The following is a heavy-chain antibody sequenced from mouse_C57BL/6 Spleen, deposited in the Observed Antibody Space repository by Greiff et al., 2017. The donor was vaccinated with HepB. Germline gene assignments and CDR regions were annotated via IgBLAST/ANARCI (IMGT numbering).Heavy chain of an antibody. J-gene: IGHJ4*01. V-gene: IGHV1-26*01. CDR3: AELGRRAMDY. CDR2: INPNNGGT. Sequence: EVQLQQSGPELVKPGASVKISCKASGYTFTDYYMNWVKQSHGKSLEWIGDINPNNGGTSYNQKFKGKATLTVDKSSSTAYMELRSLTSEDSAVYYCAELGRRAMDYWGQGTSVTVSS. D-gene: IGHD4-1*01. CDR1: GYTFTDYY.